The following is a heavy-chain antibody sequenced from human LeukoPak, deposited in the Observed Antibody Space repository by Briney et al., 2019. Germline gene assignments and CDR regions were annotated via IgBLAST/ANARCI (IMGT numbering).Heavy chain of an antibody. CDR2: ISASGST. CDR1: GGSISSYY. Sequence: SETLSLTCTASGGSISSYYWSWIRQPAGKGLEWIGRISASGSTIYAPSLRSRVTMSVDTSKNQFSLKLNSVTAADTAVYYCATDISWFDPWGRGTLVTVSS. CDR3: ATDISWFDP. V-gene: IGHV4-4*07. J-gene: IGHJ5*02.